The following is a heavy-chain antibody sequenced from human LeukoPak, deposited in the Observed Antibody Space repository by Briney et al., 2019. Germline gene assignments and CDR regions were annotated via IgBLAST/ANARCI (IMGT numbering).Heavy chain of an antibody. J-gene: IGHJ4*02. CDR2: IKQDGNEK. CDR3: ARGFDSRFFDK. Sequence: GGSLRLSCAASGFTSSSYWMTWVRQAPGKGLEWVANIKQDGNEKYYVDSVKGRFTISRDNAKNSLYLQVNSLRAEDTAVYYCARGFDSRFFDKWGQGTLVTVSS. D-gene: IGHD3-22*01. V-gene: IGHV3-7*01. CDR1: GFTSSSYW.